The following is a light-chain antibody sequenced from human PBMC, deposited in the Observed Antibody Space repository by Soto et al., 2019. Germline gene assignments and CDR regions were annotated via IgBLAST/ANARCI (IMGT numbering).Light chain of an antibody. Sequence: QSVLTQPPSVSESPGQRVTISCSGSSSNIGDNAVNWYQQFPGKAPKLLIYYDDQLPSGVSDRFSGSKSGTSASLAISGLQFEDEADYYCATWDDTLDIPVFGGGTKVTVL. J-gene: IGLJ3*02. CDR3: ATWDDTLDIPV. CDR2: YDD. V-gene: IGLV1-36*01. CDR1: SSNIGDNA.